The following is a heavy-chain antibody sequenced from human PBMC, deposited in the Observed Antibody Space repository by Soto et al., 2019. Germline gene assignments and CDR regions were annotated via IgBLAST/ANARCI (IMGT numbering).Heavy chain of an antibody. CDR1: GLTFSSYS. Sequence: GGSMRLSCAASGLTFSSYSMNWVRQAPGKGLEWVSYISSSSSTIYYADSVKGRFTISRDNAKNSLYLQMNSLRVEDTAVYYCARGYNWFDPWGQGTLVTVSS. J-gene: IGHJ5*02. V-gene: IGHV3-48*01. CDR2: ISSSSSTI. CDR3: ARGYNWFDP.